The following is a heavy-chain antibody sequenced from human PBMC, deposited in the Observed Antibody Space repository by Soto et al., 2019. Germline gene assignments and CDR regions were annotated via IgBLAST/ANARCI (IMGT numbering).Heavy chain of an antibody. D-gene: IGHD4-17*01. Sequence: GRSLRLSCAASGFTFSTYAMSWVRQAPGKGLEWVSAISGSGGSTFYADSVKGRFSISRDNSKNTLYLQMNSLRAEDTAVYYCANDGDYFYWGQGTLVTVSS. V-gene: IGHV3-23*01. CDR1: GFTFSTYA. CDR2: ISGSGGST. J-gene: IGHJ4*02. CDR3: ANDGDYFY.